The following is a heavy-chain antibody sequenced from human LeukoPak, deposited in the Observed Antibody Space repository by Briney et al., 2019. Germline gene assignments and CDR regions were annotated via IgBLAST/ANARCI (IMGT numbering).Heavy chain of an antibody. CDR2: ISAYNGNT. Sequence: GASVKVSCKASGYTFTSYGISWVRQAPGQGLEWMGWISAYNGNTNYAQKLQGRVTMTTDTSTSTAYMELRSLRSDDTAVYYCARGRDLDCSSTSCSMFDYWGQGTLVTVSS. J-gene: IGHJ4*02. CDR3: ARGRDLDCSSTSCSMFDY. V-gene: IGHV1-18*01. D-gene: IGHD2-2*01. CDR1: GYTFTSYG.